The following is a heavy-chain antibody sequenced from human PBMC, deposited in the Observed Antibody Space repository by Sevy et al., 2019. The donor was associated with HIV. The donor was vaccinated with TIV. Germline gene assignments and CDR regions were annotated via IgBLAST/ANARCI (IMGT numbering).Heavy chain of an antibody. J-gene: IGHJ1*01. CDR2: ISYDGSNK. D-gene: IGHD2-2*01. CDR3: ARESGYCSSTSCYNQHQH. CDR1: GFTFSSYA. Sequence: GGSLRLSCAASGFTFSSYAMHWVRQAPGKGLEWVAVISYDGSNKYYADSLKGRFTISRDNSKNTLYLQMNSLSAEDTAVYYCARESGYCSSTSCYNQHQHWGQGTLVTVSS. V-gene: IGHV3-30*04.